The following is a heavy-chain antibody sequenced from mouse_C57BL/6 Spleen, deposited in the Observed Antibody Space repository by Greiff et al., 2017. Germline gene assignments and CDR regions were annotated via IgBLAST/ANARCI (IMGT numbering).Heavy chain of an antibody. Sequence: EVQLQESGAELVKPGASVKLSCTASGFNINDYYMHWVKQRPEQGLEWIGRIDPEDGDTKYAQKFQGKATITADTSSNTAYLQLSSLTSEDTAVYYCARTRCDYDVWYFDVWGTGTTVTVSS. CDR2: IDPEDGDT. V-gene: IGHV14-2*01. D-gene: IGHD2-4*01. CDR1: GFNINDYY. CDR3: ARTRCDYDVWYFDV. J-gene: IGHJ1*03.